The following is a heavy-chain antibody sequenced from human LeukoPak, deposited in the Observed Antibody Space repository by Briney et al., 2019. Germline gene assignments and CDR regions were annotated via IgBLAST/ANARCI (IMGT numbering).Heavy chain of an antibody. CDR3: ARDKAHSYGRYFGP. D-gene: IGHD5-18*01. V-gene: IGHV4-59*01. CDR1: GGSISTYY. J-gene: IGHJ5*02. Sequence: SETLSLTCSVAGGSISTYYWNWIRQTPGEGLEWIGHISNGNTEYNPSLKSRVTISVDTSKNQISLKLTSVTAADTAVYYCARDKAHSYGRYFGPWGQGALVTVSS. CDR2: ISNGNT.